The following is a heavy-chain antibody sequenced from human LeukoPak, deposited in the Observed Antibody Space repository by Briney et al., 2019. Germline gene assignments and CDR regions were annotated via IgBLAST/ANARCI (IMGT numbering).Heavy chain of an antibody. CDR1: LLTLCSYG. Sequence: GGSLRLSHAPSLLTLCSYGMQEVCQAPRQGLEWVAVIWYDGSNKYYADSAKGRFTISRDNSKNTLYLQMTSLRPEDTAGYYLVRGGIVGHTPPLGDYFDYWGQGTLVTVSS. CDR2: IWYDGSNK. V-gene: IGHV3-33*01. J-gene: IGHJ4*02. D-gene: IGHD1-26*01. CDR3: VRGGIVGHTPPLGDYFDY.